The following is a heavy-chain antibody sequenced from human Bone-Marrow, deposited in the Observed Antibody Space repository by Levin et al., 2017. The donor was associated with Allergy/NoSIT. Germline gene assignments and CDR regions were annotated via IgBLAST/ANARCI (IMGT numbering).Heavy chain of an antibody. CDR3: AKESSGWYFDH. J-gene: IGHJ4*02. CDR2: INWNSKTI. Sequence: LSLTCAASGFTFDDSVMHWVRQAPGKGLEWVARINWNSKTIDYADSVKGRFTISRDNAKNSVYLELNSLRTEDTAFYYCAKESSGWYFDHWGQGTLVSVSS. V-gene: IGHV3-9*01. D-gene: IGHD6-19*01. CDR1: GFTFDDSV.